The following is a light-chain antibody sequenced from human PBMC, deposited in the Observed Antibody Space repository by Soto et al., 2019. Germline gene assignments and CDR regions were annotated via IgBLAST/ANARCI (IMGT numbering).Light chain of an antibody. Sequence: QSALTQPASVSGSPGQSITISCTGTSSDVGGYNYASWYQQHPGKAPKLMIYDVSNRPSGVSNRFSGSKSGNTASLTISGLQAEDEADYYCSSYTSSSFYVFGTGTKVTVL. CDR2: DVS. CDR3: SSYTSSSFYV. J-gene: IGLJ1*01. V-gene: IGLV2-14*01. CDR1: SSDVGGYNY.